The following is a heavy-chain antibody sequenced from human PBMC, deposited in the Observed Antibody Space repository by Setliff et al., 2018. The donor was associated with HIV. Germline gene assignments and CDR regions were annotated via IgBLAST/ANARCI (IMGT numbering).Heavy chain of an antibody. Sequence: SETLSLTCTVSGGFISSYYRNWIRQPAGKGLEWIGRIYTSGSTNYNPSLKSRVTMSVDTSNNHFSLRLNSVTAADTAIYYCARQGAVTGHSFDSWGPGALVTVSS. D-gene: IGHD6-19*01. CDR1: GGFISSYY. V-gene: IGHV4-4*07. CDR2: IYTSGST. J-gene: IGHJ4*02. CDR3: ARQGAVTGHSFDS.